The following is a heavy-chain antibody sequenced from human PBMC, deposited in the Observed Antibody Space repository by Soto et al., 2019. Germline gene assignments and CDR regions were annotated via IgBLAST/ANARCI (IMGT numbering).Heavy chain of an antibody. CDR1: GDSVSSNSAA. V-gene: IGHV6-1*01. CDR2: TYYRSKWYN. J-gene: IGHJ6*02. CDR3: ASSRYCSSTSCYTGFYYYYGMDV. D-gene: IGHD2-2*02. Sequence: PSQTLSLTCAISGDSVSSNSAAWNWIRQSPSRGLEWLGRTYYRSKWYNDYAVSVKSRITINPDTSKNQFSLQLNSVTPEDTAVYYCASSRYCSSTSCYTGFYYYYGMDVWGQGTTVTVSS.